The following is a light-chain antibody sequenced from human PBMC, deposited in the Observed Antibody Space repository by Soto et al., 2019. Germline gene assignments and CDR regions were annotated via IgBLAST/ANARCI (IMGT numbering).Light chain of an antibody. CDR1: QSLLHSNGYNY. Sequence: DIVMTQSPLSLPVTPGEPASISCRSSQSLLHSNGYNYLDWYLQKPGQSPQLLIYLGSNRSSGVPDMFSGSGSGTDFTLKISRVEAEDVGVSYCMQALQTPYTFGQGTKLELK. J-gene: IGKJ2*01. CDR3: MQALQTPYT. CDR2: LGS. V-gene: IGKV2-28*01.